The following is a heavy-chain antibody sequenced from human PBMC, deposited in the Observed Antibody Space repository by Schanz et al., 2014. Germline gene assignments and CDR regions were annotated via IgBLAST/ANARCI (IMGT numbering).Heavy chain of an antibody. CDR3: ARVHIATYHYNSPGAFDI. J-gene: IGHJ3*02. CDR1: GGTFSSYT. V-gene: IGHV1-18*01. CDR2: INAHTGNT. D-gene: IGHD3-10*01. Sequence: QGQLVQSGAEVKKPGSSVKVSCKASGGTFSSYTINWVRQAPGQGPELMGWINAHTGNTQYAQKFQGRVNMTRDTVTTTVHLELTRLRTDDTAIYYCARVHIATYHYNSPGAFDIWGQGTMVTVSS.